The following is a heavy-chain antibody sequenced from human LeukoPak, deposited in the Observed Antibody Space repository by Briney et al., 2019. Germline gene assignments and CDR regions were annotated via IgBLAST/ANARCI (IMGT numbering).Heavy chain of an antibody. CDR3: ARDLPNYDFWSGYGMDV. CDR2: INPSGGST. Sequence: ASVKVSCKASGYTFTSYYMHWVRQAPGQGLEWMRIINPSGGSTSYAQKFQGRVTMTRDTSTSTVYMELSSLRSEDTAVYYCARDLPNYDFWSGYGMDVWGQGTTVTVSS. V-gene: IGHV1-46*01. J-gene: IGHJ6*02. D-gene: IGHD3-3*01. CDR1: GYTFTSYY.